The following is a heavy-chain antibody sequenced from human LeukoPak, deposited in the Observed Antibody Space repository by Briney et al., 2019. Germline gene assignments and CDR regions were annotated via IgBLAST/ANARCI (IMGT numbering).Heavy chain of an antibody. CDR1: GGSISTYY. CDR3: ARGFGREYNFAKY. D-gene: IGHD3-10*01. J-gene: IGHJ4*02. CDR2: IYYSGST. Sequence: TSETLSLTCGVSGGSISTYYWSWIRQPPAKGLEWIGYIYYSGSTNYNPSVKSRVTISVDTSKNQFSLKLSSVTAADTAVYYCARGFGREYNFAKYWGQGTLVTVSS. V-gene: IGHV4-59*01.